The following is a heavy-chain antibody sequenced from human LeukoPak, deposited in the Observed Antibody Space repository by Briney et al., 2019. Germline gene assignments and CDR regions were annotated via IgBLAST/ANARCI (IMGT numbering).Heavy chain of an antibody. D-gene: IGHD6-13*01. CDR1: GGSISSYY. CDR2: IYYSGST. Sequence: SETLSLTCTVSGGSISSYYWGWIRQPPGKGLEWIGSIYYSGSTYYNPSLKSRVTISVDTSKNQFSLKLSSVTAADTAVYYCARVRSEYSSSWYPDYWGQGTLVTVSS. J-gene: IGHJ4*02. CDR3: ARVRSEYSSSWYPDY. V-gene: IGHV4-39*07.